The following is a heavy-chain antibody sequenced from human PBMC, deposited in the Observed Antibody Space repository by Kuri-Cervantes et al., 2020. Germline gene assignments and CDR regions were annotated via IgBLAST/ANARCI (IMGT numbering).Heavy chain of an antibody. Sequence: GGSLRLSCKGSGDSFTNHYIVWVRQVPGKGLEWMGIIYSGDSDARYSPSFQGQVTLSANKSISSAYVQWSSLQASDTAMYYCARMFKQQVVLGAYWGQGTLVTVSS. V-gene: IGHV5-51*01. CDR3: ARMFKQQVVLGAY. D-gene: IGHD6-13*01. J-gene: IGHJ4*02. CDR1: GDSFTNHY. CDR2: IYSGDSDA.